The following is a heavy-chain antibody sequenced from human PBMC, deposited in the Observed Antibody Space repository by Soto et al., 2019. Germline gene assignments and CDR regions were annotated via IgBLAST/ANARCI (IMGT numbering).Heavy chain of an antibody. V-gene: IGHV3-7*01. D-gene: IGHD2-15*01. CDR2: IKQDGSEK. Sequence: PGGSLRLSCVTSGFTFSSYWMSWVRQAPGKGLEWVANIKQDGSEKYYVDSVKGRFTISRDNAKNSLYLQMNSLRAEDTAVYYCRLVVAGAFDIWGQGTMVTVSS. CDR3: RLVVAGAFDI. CDR1: GFTFSSYW. J-gene: IGHJ3*02.